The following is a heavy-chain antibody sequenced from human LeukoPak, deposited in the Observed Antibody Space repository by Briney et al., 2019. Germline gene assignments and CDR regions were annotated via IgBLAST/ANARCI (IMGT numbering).Heavy chain of an antibody. CDR2: ISSTNGYI. J-gene: IGHJ4*02. CDR1: GFTFSSYS. V-gene: IGHV3-21*01. Sequence: GGSLRLSCAASGFTFSSYSMNWVRQAPGKGLEWVSYISSTNGYIYYADSVKGRFTISRDNAKNSLYLQMNSLRAEDTAVYYCARGVSSSWYDYWGQGTLVTVSS. CDR3: ARGVSSSWYDY. D-gene: IGHD6-13*01.